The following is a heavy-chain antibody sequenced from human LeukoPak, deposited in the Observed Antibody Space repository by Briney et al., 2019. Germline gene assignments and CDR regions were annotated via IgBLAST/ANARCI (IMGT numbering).Heavy chain of an antibody. CDR1: GGSFSGYY. Sequence: SETLSLTCTVSGGSFSGYYWGWIRQPPGKGLEWIGSMHHSGSTDYNPSLKRRVTISVDTSKNQFSLKLRSVTAADTAVYYCARHSGYDILTGYYPWYFDYWGQGTLVTVSS. J-gene: IGHJ4*02. V-gene: IGHV4-38-2*02. CDR3: ARHSGYDILTGYYPWYFDY. D-gene: IGHD3-9*01. CDR2: MHHSGST.